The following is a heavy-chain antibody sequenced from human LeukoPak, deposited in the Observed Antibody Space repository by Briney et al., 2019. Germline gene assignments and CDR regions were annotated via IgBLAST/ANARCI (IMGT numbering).Heavy chain of an antibody. CDR1: GGSISSSSYY. D-gene: IGHD3-3*01. CDR2: IYYSGST. Sequence: SETLSLTCTVSGGSISSSSYYWGWIRQPRGKGVEGIGSIYYSGSTYYNPSLKSRVTISVDTSKNQFSLKLSSVTAADTAVYYCARSQVTIFGVVPYNWFDPWGQGTLVTVSS. J-gene: IGHJ5*02. V-gene: IGHV4-39*01. CDR3: ARSQVTIFGVVPYNWFDP.